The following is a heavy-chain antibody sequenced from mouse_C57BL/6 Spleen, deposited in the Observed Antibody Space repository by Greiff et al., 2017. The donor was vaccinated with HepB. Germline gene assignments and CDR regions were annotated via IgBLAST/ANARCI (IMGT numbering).Heavy chain of an antibody. Sequence: VQLQQSGPELVKPGASVKISCKASGYTFTDYYMNWVKQSHGKSLEWIGDINPNNGGTSYNQKFKGKATLTVDKSSSTAYMELRSLTSEDSAVYYCARPPFPYAMDYWGQGTSVTVSS. J-gene: IGHJ4*01. CDR1: GYTFTDYY. V-gene: IGHV1-26*01. CDR3: ARPPFPYAMDY. CDR2: INPNNGGT.